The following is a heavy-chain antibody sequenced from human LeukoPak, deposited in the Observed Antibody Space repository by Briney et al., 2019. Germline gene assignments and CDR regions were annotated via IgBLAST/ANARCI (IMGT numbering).Heavy chain of an antibody. CDR2: INWDGSGS. V-gene: IGHV3-43D*03. CDR3: ARDLNQLRYFDWLLSNY. CDR1: GFTFDDYD. J-gene: IGHJ4*02. Sequence: GGSLRLSCAASGFTFDDYDMSWVRQAPGKGLEWVSLINWDGSGSYYADSVKGRFTISRDNSKNTLYLQMISLRAEDTAVYYCARDLNQLRYFDWLLSNYWGQGTLVTVSS. D-gene: IGHD3-9*01.